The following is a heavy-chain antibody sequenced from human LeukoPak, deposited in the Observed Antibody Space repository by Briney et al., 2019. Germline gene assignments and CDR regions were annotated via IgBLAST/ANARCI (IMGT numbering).Heavy chain of an antibody. CDR2: ISYDGSSK. Sequence: GGSLRLSCAASGFTFSSYSMNWVRQAPGKGLEWVAVISYDGSSKYYADSVKGRFTISRDNSKNTLYLQMNSLRAEDTAVYYCAKGVGSSWYLGHFDYWGQGTLVTVSS. V-gene: IGHV3-30*18. J-gene: IGHJ4*02. D-gene: IGHD6-13*01. CDR3: AKGVGSSWYLGHFDY. CDR1: GFTFSSYS.